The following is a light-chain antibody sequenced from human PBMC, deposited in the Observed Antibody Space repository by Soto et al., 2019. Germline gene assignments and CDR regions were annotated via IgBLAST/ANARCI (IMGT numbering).Light chain of an antibody. CDR2: DAS. J-gene: IGKJ4*01. CDR3: QQYAESPLT. Sequence: IVLTQSPATLSLSPGERATLSCRASQSVSSYLAWYQQKPGQAPRLLIYDASNRATGVPDRFSGSGSGTDFTLTVTRLEPEDFAVYYCQQYAESPLTFGGGTKVDIK. CDR1: QSVSSY. V-gene: IGKV3-11*01.